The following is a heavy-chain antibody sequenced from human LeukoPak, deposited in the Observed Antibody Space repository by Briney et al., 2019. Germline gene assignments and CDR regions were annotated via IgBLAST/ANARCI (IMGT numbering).Heavy chain of an antibody. CDR1: RGTFSSYA. V-gene: IGHV1-69*05. Sequence: SVKVSCKASRGTFSSYAISWVRQAPGPGLEWMGGIIPIFGTANYAQKVQGRVTLTTDESTSTAYMELSSLRSEDTAGYYYAGLCSWIGCGWFDPWGQGALVTVS. D-gene: IGHD6-13*01. CDR2: IIPIFGTA. J-gene: IGHJ5*02. CDR3: AGLCSWIGCGWFDP.